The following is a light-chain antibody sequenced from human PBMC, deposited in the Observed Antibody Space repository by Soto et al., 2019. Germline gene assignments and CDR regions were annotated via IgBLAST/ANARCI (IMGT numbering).Light chain of an antibody. V-gene: IGKV3-11*01. CDR1: QSVSSY. Sequence: EIVLTQSPATLSLSPGERATLSCRASQSVSSYLAWYQQKPGQAPRLLIYDASNRATGIPARFSGSGSGTDCTLTISSLEPEDFAVYSCQQRSNWLLTFGGGTKVEIK. CDR3: QQRSNWLLT. J-gene: IGKJ4*01. CDR2: DAS.